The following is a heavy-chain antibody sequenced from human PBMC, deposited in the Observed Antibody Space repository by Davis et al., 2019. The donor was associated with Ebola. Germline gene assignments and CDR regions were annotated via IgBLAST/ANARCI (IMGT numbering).Heavy chain of an antibody. V-gene: IGHV5-10-1*01. Sequence: GESLKISCKGSGYKFTSYWVSWVRQMPGKGLEWMGRIDPSDSHTIYSPSFEGHVTISADKSVTTAYLQWSSLKASDTAIYYCARQASLYGAIDYWGQGTLITVSS. J-gene: IGHJ4*02. D-gene: IGHD4/OR15-4a*01. CDR2: IDPSDSHT. CDR1: GYKFTSYW. CDR3: ARQASLYGAIDY.